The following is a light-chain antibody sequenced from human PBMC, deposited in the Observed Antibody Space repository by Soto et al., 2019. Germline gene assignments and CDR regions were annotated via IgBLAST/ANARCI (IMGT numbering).Light chain of an antibody. Sequence: DIVLTQSPLSLSVTPGEPASISCRSSQSLLHSNGNNYLEWYLQKPGQSPQVLLYLASNRASGVPDRFSGSGSGTDFTLKISRVEAEDVGVYYCKQALQNPLTFGGGTKVEIK. CDR1: QSLLHSNGNNY. J-gene: IGKJ4*01. CDR2: LAS. CDR3: KQALQNPLT. V-gene: IGKV2-28*01.